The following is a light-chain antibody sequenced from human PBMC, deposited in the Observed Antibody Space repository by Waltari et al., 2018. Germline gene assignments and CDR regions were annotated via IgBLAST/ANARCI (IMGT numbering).Light chain of an antibody. CDR2: DAS. Sequence: EVVMTQSPATLSVSPGGRATLPCRARQSIATNLAWYQQRRGQAPKLLIFDASTRATSISGRFSGSGSGTEFTLTISSLQSEDSAVYYCQQYNRWPPITFGQGTRLEIK. V-gene: IGKV3-15*01. CDR1: QSIATN. J-gene: IGKJ5*01. CDR3: QQYNRWPPIT.